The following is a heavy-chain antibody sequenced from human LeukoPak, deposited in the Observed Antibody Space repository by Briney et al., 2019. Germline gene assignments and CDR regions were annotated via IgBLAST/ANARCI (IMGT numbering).Heavy chain of an antibody. V-gene: IGHV3-23*01. D-gene: IGHD1-26*01. CDR2: FGISSSST. CDR1: GFTFSGYA. J-gene: IGHJ4*02. CDR3: AKGRVVGTKAFVY. Sequence: GGSLRLSWTASGFTFSGYAISWVRQAPGKGLEWVSVFGISSSSTYYADSVKGRFTISRYNSKNTLYLQMNNLRAEDTAIYYCAKGRVVGTKAFVYWGQGTLVTVSS.